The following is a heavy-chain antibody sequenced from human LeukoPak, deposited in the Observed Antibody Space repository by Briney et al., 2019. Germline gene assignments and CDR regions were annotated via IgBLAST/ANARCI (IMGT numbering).Heavy chain of an antibody. V-gene: IGHV6-1*01. D-gene: IGHD2-2*01. Sequence: SETLSLTCAISGDSVFSNGVAWIWIPQSPSRGGVWLGRTYYTSTWVNDSADFVKSRITISPDASKSQFSLQMNSMAPEDTALYFCARGKMSAFDSWGQGILVTVSS. CDR1: GDSVFSNGVA. CDR3: ARGKMSAFDS. CDR2: TYYTSTWVN. J-gene: IGHJ4*02.